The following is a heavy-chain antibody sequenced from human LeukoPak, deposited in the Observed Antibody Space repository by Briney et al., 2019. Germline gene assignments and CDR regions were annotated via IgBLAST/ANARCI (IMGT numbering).Heavy chain of an antibody. J-gene: IGHJ5*02. CDR3: ARDHGGFDP. D-gene: IGHD3-10*01. CDR1: GGSISSSSYY. CDR2: IYTSGST. Sequence: SETLSLTCTVSGGSISSSSYYWGWIRQPPGKGLEWIGRIYTSGSTNYNPSLKSRVTISVDTSKNQFSLKLSSVTAADTAVYYCARDHGGFDPWGQGTLVTVSS. V-gene: IGHV4-39*07.